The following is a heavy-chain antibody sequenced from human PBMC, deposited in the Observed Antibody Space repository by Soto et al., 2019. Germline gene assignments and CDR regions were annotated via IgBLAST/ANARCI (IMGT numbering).Heavy chain of an antibody. CDR2: IDPSDSYT. V-gene: IGHV5-10-1*01. Sequence: PGESLKISCXGSGYSFTSYWISWVRQMPGKGLEWMGRIDPSDSYTNYSPSFQGHVTISADKSISTAYLQWSSLKASDTAMYYCARKDTAMVKPFDYWGQGTLVTSPQ. J-gene: IGHJ4*02. CDR3: ARKDTAMVKPFDY. D-gene: IGHD5-18*01. CDR1: GYSFTSYW.